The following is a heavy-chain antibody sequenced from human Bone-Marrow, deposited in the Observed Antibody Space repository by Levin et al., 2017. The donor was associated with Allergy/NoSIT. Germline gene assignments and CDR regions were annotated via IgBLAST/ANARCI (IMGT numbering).Heavy chain of an antibody. CDR1: GFIFSNYG. Sequence: LRLSCSASGFIFSNYGMHWVRQAPGKGLQFVSALISDGSSTYYADSVKGRFTVSRDNSQNTLFLQMTSLTTEDTAMYYCVKNSVAREAPNNWYFNLWGRGTQVTVSS. V-gene: IGHV3-64D*06. D-gene: IGHD2-8*01. CDR2: LISDGSST. CDR3: VKNSVAREAPNNWYFNL. J-gene: IGHJ2*01.